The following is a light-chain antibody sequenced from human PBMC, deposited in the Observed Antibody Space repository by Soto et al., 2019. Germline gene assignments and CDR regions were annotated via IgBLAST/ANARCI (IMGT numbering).Light chain of an antibody. CDR3: SSYTSSGTLYV. V-gene: IGLV2-14*01. J-gene: IGLJ1*01. CDR2: DVS. Sequence: QSVLTQPASVSGSPGQSSTISCTGTSSDVGGYNYVSWYQQHPGKAPKLMIYDVSNRPSGVSNRFSGSKSGNAASVTISGHQAEDEADYYCSSYTSSGTLYVFGTGTKVTDL. CDR1: SSDVGGYNY.